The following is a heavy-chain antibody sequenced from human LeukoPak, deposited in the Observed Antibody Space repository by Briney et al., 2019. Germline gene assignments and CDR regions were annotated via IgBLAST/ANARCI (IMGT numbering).Heavy chain of an antibody. J-gene: IGHJ4*02. Sequence: GGSLRLSCVDSGFTFTNAWMSWVRQAPGKGLEWIGRIKSKTDGETTNYAEPVRGRFTISRDDSKSAVYLQMNSLKIEDTAVYYCTTDLGAYYHGSQRLIPIDYWGQGTLVTVSS. CDR2: IKSKTDGETT. CDR1: GFTFTNAW. V-gene: IGHV3-15*01. D-gene: IGHD3-10*01. CDR3: TTDLGAYYHGSQRLIPIDY.